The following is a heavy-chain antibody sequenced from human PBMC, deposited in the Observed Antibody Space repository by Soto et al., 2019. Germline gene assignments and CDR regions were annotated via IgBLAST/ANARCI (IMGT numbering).Heavy chain of an antibody. D-gene: IGHD4-17*01. Sequence: ASVKVSCKASVYTFTSYAMHWIRQAPGQRLEWMGWINAGSGNTKYSQKFQDRVTITRDTSASTAYVELSSLRSEDTAVYYCARDPVLDYWGQGTPVTVSS. CDR2: INAGSGNT. J-gene: IGHJ4*02. V-gene: IGHV1-3*01. CDR1: VYTFTSYA. CDR3: ARDPVLDY.